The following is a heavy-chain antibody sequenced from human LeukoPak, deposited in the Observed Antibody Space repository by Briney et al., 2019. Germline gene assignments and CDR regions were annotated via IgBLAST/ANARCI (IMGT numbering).Heavy chain of an antibody. CDR2: IYWNDDK. CDR1: GFSLSTSGVG. CDR3: AHTIAVAALVDY. D-gene: IGHD6-19*01. Sequence: SGPTLVNPTQTLTLTCTFSGFSLSTSGVGVGWIRQPPGKALEWLALIYWNDDKRYSPSLNSRLTITKDTSKNQVVLTMTNMDPVDTATYYCAHTIAVAALVDYWGQGTLVTVSS. V-gene: IGHV2-5*01. J-gene: IGHJ4*02.